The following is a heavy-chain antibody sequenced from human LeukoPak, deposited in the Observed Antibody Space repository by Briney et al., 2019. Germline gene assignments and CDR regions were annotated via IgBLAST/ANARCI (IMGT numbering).Heavy chain of an antibody. CDR3: ARGWEWWDY. CDR2: IYNSGTT. Sequence: GGSLRRSCAASGFSVSSNYMSWVRQAPGKGLEWVAVIYNSGTTKYADSVKGRFTIARDSSNNTLYLQMNSLRAEDTAVYYCARGWEWWDYWGQGSLVTVSS. V-gene: IGHV3-53*01. D-gene: IGHD2-15*01. CDR1: GFSVSSNY. J-gene: IGHJ4*02.